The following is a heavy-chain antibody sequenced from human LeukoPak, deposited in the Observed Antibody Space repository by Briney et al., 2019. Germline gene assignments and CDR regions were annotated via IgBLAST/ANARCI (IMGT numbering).Heavy chain of an antibody. CDR2: ISYDGSNK. Sequence: GRSLRLSCAASGFAFSSYAIHWVRQAPGKGLEWVAVISYDGSNKYYADSVKGRFTISRDNSKNTLYLQMNSLRAEDTAVYYCARETGSAVGSTDFDYWGQGTLVTVSS. J-gene: IGHJ4*02. D-gene: IGHD4-17*01. CDR3: ARETGSAVGSTDFDY. V-gene: IGHV3-30-3*01. CDR1: GFAFSSYA.